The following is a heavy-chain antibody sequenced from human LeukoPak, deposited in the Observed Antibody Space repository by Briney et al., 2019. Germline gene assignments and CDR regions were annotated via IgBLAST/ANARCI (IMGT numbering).Heavy chain of an antibody. V-gene: IGHV3-21*01. Sequence: GGSLRLSCAASGFTFSSYIINWVRQAPGKGLEWVPSISSSSSYIYYADSVKGRFTISRDNAKNSLHLQMNSLRAEDTAVYYCARAPRHYFDYWGQGTLVTVSS. CDR1: GFTFSSYI. CDR2: ISSSSSYI. CDR3: ARAPRHYFDY. J-gene: IGHJ4*02.